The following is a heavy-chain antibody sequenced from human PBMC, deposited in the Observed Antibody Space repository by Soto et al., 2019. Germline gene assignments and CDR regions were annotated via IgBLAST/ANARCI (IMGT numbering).Heavy chain of an antibody. D-gene: IGHD4-17*01. V-gene: IGHV1-18*01. J-gene: IGHJ4*02. CDR2: ISAYNGDT. Sequence: QVQLVQSGAEVKKDGASVKVSCKASGYNFNNYGVSWVRQAPGQGLKWMGWISAYNGDTKYAQKLQGRVTMTTDTSTSIAYMELRSLTSDDTAVYYCARDYGSDWIDGDLVEYWGQGTLVTVSS. CDR1: GYNFNNYG. CDR3: ARDYGSDWIDGDLVEY.